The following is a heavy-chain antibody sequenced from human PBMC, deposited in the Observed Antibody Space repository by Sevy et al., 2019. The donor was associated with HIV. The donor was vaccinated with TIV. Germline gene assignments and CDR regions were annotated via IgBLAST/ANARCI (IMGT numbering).Heavy chain of an antibody. D-gene: IGHD3-3*01. J-gene: IGHJ2*01. CDR3: ARGYDFWSGYYTPDWYFDL. Sequence: GGSLRLSCAASGFTFSTYSMNWVRQAPGRGLEWVSSISSTSNYIYYAVSVKVRFTISRDNAKNSLYLQMNSLRAEETAVFSCARGYDFWSGYYTPDWYFDLWGRGTLVTVSS. CDR2: ISSTSNYI. V-gene: IGHV3-21*01. CDR1: GFTFSTYS.